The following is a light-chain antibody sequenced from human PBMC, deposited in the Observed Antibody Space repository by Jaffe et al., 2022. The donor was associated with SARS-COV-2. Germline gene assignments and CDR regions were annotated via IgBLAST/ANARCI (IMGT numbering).Light chain of an antibody. V-gene: IGLV2-14*01. Sequence: QSALTQPASVSGSPGQSITISCTGTSSDIGAFDHVSWYRQHPGTAPKLMIFDVSNRPSGVSNRFSGSKSGNTASLIISGLQAEDEADYYCSSFTSTTTLVVFGGGTRLTVL. CDR2: DVS. CDR3: SSFTSTTTLVV. CDR1: SSDIGAFDH. J-gene: IGLJ2*01.